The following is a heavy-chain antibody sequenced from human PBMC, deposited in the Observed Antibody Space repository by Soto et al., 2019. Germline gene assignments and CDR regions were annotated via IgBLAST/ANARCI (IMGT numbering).Heavy chain of an antibody. V-gene: IGHV3-13*01. J-gene: IGHJ4*02. CDR1: GFTFSGFD. CDR3: ARGHEVGAHFFDS. Sequence: EVQLVESGGNLVQPGGSLRLSCEASGFTFSGFDMHWVRQPTGKGLEWVSTIGTAGDTYYAVSVKGRFTISRDNAKNSLSLQMNSLRAGYTAVYFCARGHEVGAHFFDSGGQGTQVTVAS. CDR2: IGTAGDT. D-gene: IGHD2-15*01.